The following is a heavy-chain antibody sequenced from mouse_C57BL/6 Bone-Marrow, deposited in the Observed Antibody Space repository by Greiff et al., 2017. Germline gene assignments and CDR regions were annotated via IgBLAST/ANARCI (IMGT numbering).Heavy chain of an antibody. CDR2: INPNNGGT. CDR3: ASRRDYEDYAMDY. V-gene: IGHV1-22*01. J-gene: IGHJ4*01. CDR1: GYTFTDYN. Sequence: VQLQQSGPELVKPGASVKMSCKASGYTFTDYNMHWVKQSHGKSLEWIGYINPNNGGTSYNQKFKGKATLTVNKSSSTAYMELRSLTSEDSAVYYCASRRDYEDYAMDYWGQGTSVTVSS. D-gene: IGHD2-4*01.